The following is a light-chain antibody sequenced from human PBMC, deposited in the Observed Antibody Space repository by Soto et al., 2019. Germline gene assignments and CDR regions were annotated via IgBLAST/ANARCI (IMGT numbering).Light chain of an antibody. CDR2: AAS. Sequence: AIRMTPSPSSLSASTGDRVTITCRASQGISSYLAWYQQKPGKAPKLLIYAASTLQSGVPSRFSGSGSGTDFTLTISCLQSDDFATYYCQQYYSYPRRTFGQGTKVEIK. CDR3: QQYYSYPRRT. J-gene: IGKJ1*01. CDR1: QGISSY. V-gene: IGKV1-8*01.